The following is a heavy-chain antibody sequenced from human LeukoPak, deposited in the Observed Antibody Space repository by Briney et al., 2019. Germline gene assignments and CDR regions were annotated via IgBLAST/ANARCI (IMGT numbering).Heavy chain of an antibody. Sequence: GASVKVSCKASGGTFSSYAISWVRQAPGQGLEWMGRIIPILGIANYAQKFQGRVTITADKSTSTAYMELSSLRSEDTAVYYCAREGGVGRWLQFLESKYNWFDPWGQGTLVTVSS. V-gene: IGHV1-69*04. D-gene: IGHD5-24*01. J-gene: IGHJ5*02. CDR3: AREGGVGRWLQFLESKYNWFDP. CDR1: GGTFSSYA. CDR2: IIPILGIA.